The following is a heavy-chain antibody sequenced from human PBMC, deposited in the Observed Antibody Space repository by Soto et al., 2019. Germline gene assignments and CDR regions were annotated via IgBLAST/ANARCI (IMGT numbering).Heavy chain of an antibody. CDR1: GFTFSSYA. J-gene: IGHJ6*03. CDR2: ISGSGGST. V-gene: IGHV3-23*01. CDR3: AKDLVLWLLPYYYYMDV. D-gene: IGHD6-19*01. Sequence: GGSLRLSCAASGFTFSSYAMSWVRQAPGKGLEWVSAISGSGGSTYYADSVKGRFTIPRDNSKNTLYLQMDNLSAEDKAVYYGAKDLVLWLLPYYYYMDVWGKGTTVNGSS.